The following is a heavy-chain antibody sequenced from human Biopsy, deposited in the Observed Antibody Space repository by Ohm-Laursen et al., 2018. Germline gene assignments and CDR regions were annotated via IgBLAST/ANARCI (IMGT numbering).Heavy chain of an antibody. CDR3: ARAYFYGVGTSNYFFDS. Sequence: SETLSLTCSVSGGSVRSPDHRWNWVRRAPGKGLEWIGNIYYSWTTFYSPSLRGRVTMDLDRSKNQFPLTLRSVTSADTAVYFCARAYFYGVGTSNYFFDSWGQGALVTVSS. CDR1: GGSVRSPDHR. D-gene: IGHD3-10*01. CDR2: IYYSWTT. J-gene: IGHJ4*02. V-gene: IGHV4-61*08.